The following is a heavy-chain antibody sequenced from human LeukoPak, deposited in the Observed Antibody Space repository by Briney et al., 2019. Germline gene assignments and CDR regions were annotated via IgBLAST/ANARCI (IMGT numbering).Heavy chain of an antibody. V-gene: IGHV4-59*01. CDR3: ARSENTAMGNFDY. D-gene: IGHD5-18*01. Sequence: SETLSLTCTVSGGSISSYYWSWIRQPPGKGLEWIGYIYYSGSTNYNPSLKSRVTISVDTSKNQFSLKLSSVTAADTAVYCCARSENTAMGNFDYWGQGTLVTVSS. J-gene: IGHJ4*02. CDR2: IYYSGST. CDR1: GGSISSYY.